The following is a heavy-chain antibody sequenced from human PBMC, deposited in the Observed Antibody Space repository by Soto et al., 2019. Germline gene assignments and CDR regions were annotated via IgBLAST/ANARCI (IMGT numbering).Heavy chain of an antibody. V-gene: IGHV3-23*01. CDR1: GFTFSSYA. CDR3: XXXXXXXXXXXXXXSTVDY. J-gene: IGHJ4*02. D-gene: IGHD4-17*01. CDR2: ISDRGDRT. Sequence: EVQVLESGGGLVQPGGSLRLSCAASGFTFSSYAMNWVRQAPGKGLEWVSAISDRGDRTYFTDSVKGRFTISRDNSKNTLYLQMXXXXXXXXXXXXXXXXXXXXXXXXXXXSTVDYWGQGTLVIVSS.